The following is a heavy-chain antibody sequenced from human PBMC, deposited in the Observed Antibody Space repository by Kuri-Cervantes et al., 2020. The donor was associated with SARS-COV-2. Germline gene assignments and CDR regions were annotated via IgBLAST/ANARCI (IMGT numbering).Heavy chain of an antibody. J-gene: IGHJ5*02. CDR3: ARVPAAAGTWWFDP. CDR1: GYSFTSYG. Sequence: ASVKVSCKASGYSFTSYGISWVRQAPGQGLEWMAWISVYSGNTKYAENLQGRVTMTTDTSTSTAYMELTNLRSDDTAVYYCARVPAAAGTWWFDPWGKGTLETVPS. D-gene: IGHD6-13*01. V-gene: IGHV1-18*01. CDR2: ISVYSGNT.